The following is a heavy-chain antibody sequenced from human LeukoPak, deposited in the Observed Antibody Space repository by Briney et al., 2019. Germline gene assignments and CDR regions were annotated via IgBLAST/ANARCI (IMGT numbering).Heavy chain of an antibody. CDR2: IYTSGST. D-gene: IGHD7-27*01. CDR3: ARGYNWGSPTRNFYYLDV. J-gene: IGHJ6*03. Sequence: PSETLSHTCTVSGGSISSYYWSWIRQPAGKGLEWIGRIYTSGSTNYNPSLKSRVTMSVDTSKNQFSLKLRSVTAADTAVYYCARGYNWGSPTRNFYYLDVWGKGPRSPSP. CDR1: GGSISSYY. V-gene: IGHV4-4*07.